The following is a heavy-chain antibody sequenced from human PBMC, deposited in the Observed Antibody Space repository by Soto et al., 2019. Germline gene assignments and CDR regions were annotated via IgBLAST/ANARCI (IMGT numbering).Heavy chain of an antibody. V-gene: IGHV3-21*01. CDR2: ISSSSSYI. Sequence: PGGSLRLSCAASGFTFSSYSMNWVRQAPGKGLEWVSSISSSSSYIYYADSVKGRFTISRDNAKNSLYLQMNGLRAEDTAVYYCARDRYYGSGSYYNPIGMDVWGQGTTVTVSS. CDR1: GFTFSSYS. CDR3: ARDRYYGSGSYYNPIGMDV. J-gene: IGHJ6*02. D-gene: IGHD3-10*01.